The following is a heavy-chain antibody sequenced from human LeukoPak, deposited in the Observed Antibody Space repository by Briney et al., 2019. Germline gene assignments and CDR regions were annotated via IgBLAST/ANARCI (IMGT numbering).Heavy chain of an antibody. CDR3: ARTGDYGITNWFDP. CDR2: IYPGDSDT. D-gene: IGHD4-17*01. Sequence: GESLKISCKGSGSSFTSYWIGWVRQMPGKGPGWMGIIYPGDSDTRYSPSFQGQVTISADKSISTAYLHWSSLKASDTAMYYCARTGDYGITNWFDPWGQGTLVTVSS. CDR1: GSSFTSYW. V-gene: IGHV5-51*01. J-gene: IGHJ5*02.